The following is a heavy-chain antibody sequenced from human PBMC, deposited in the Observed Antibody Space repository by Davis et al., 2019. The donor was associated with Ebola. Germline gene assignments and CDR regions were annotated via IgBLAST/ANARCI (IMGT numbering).Heavy chain of an antibody. Sequence: MPSETLSLTCAVYGGSFSGYYWSWIRQPPGKGLEWIGEINHSGSTNYNPSLKSRVTISVDTSQNQFSLKLSSVTAADTAVYYCARYGDDCGGDCFYYYYGMDVWGQGTTVTVSS. D-gene: IGHD2-21*01. CDR3: ARYGDDCGGDCFYYYYGMDV. CDR2: INHSGST. V-gene: IGHV4-34*01. J-gene: IGHJ6*02. CDR1: GGSFSGYY.